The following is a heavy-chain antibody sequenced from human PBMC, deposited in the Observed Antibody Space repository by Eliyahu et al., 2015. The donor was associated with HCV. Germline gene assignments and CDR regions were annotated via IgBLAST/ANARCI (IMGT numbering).Heavy chain of an antibody. CDR1: GDRVSSDRPP. J-gene: IGHJ6*03. V-gene: IGHV6-1*01. D-gene: IGHD2-2*01. Sequence: QVQLQQSGPGLVKPSETLSLTCVISGDRVSSDRPPWNWIRQSPSRGLEWLGRTYYRSNWSFDYAVSVKSRIIINPDTSKNQLSLQLKSVTPEDTAVYYCARDFAYCTTTTCHFYYMDVWGKGTSVTVSS. CDR2: TYYRSNWSF. CDR3: ARDFAYCTTTTCHFYYMDV.